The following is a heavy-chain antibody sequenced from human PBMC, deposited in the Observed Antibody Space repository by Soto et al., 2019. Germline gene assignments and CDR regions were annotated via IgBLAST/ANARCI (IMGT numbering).Heavy chain of an antibody. V-gene: IGHV1-2*02. CDR2: INPNSGGT. Sequence: ASVKVSCKASGYTFTGYYMHWGRQAPGQGLEWMGWINPNSGGTNYAQKFQGRVTMTRDTSISTAYMELSRLRSDDTAVYYCARASRWDFYDSSGYYYDYFDYWGQGTLVTVSS. CDR1: GYTFTGYY. D-gene: IGHD3-22*01. J-gene: IGHJ4*02. CDR3: ARASRWDFYDSSGYYYDYFDY.